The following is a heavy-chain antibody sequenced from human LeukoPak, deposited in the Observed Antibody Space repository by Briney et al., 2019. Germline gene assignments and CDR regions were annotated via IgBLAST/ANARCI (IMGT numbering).Heavy chain of an antibody. J-gene: IGHJ4*02. CDR1: GYTFTAYY. CDR3: ARDDSFQLDS. Sequence: ASVKVSCKASGYTFTAYYVHWVRQAPGQGLEWMGWINPNTGGTNYAQNFQGRVTMTRATSINTAYMELSSLTSDDTAVYFCARDDSFQLDSWGQGTLVTVSS. CDR2: INPNTGGT. V-gene: IGHV1-2*02. D-gene: IGHD5-18*01.